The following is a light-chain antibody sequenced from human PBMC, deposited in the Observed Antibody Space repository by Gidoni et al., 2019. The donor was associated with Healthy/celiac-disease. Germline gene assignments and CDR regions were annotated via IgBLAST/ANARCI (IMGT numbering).Light chain of an antibody. J-gene: IGKJ3*01. Sequence: EIVLTQIPGTLSLSPGERATLSCRASQSVSSSYLAWYQQKPGQAPRLLIYGASSRATGIPDRFSGSGSGTDFTLTISRLEPEDFAVYYCQQYGSSPIFTFXPXTKVDIK. V-gene: IGKV3-20*01. CDR3: QQYGSSPIFT. CDR1: QSVSSSY. CDR2: GAS.